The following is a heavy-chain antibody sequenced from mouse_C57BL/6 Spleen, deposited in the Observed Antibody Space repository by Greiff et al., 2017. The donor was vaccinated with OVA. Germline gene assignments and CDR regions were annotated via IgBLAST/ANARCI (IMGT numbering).Heavy chain of an antibody. D-gene: IGHD1-1*01. CDR3: ARPYYYGSSLYYFDY. Sequence: EVKLQQSGPELVKPGASVKISCKASGYTFTDYYMNWVKQSHGKSLEWIGDINPNNGGTSYNQKFKGKATLTVDKSSSTAYMELRSLTSEDSAVYYCARPYYYGSSLYYFDYWGQGTTLTVSS. V-gene: IGHV1-26*01. J-gene: IGHJ2*01. CDR1: GYTFTDYY. CDR2: INPNNGGT.